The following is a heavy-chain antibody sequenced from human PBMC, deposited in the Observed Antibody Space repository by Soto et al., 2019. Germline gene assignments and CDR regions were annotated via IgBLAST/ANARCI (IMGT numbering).Heavy chain of an antibody. J-gene: IGHJ6*02. Sequence: GGSLRLSCAASGFTFSGSAMHWVRQASGKGLEWVGRIRSKANSYATAYAASVKGRFTISRDDSKNTAYLQMNSLKTEDTTVYYCTRPSYSRYYYGSGRNYYYYGMDVWGQGTTVTVSS. CDR1: GFTFSGSA. CDR2: IRSKANSYAT. CDR3: TRPSYSRYYYGSGRNYYYYGMDV. V-gene: IGHV3-73*01. D-gene: IGHD3-10*01.